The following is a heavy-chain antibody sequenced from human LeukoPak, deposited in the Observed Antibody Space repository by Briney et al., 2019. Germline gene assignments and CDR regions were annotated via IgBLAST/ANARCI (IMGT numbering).Heavy chain of an antibody. CDR2: ISSSSSYI. Sequence: PGGSLRLSCAASGFTFSSYSMNWVRQAPGKGLEWVSSISSSSSYIYYADSVKGRFTISRDNAKNSLYLQMNSLRAEDTAVYYCAKGTNKVNFYFDYWGQGTLVTVSS. CDR1: GFTFSSYS. V-gene: IGHV3-21*04. CDR3: AKGTNKVNFYFDY. D-gene: IGHD2-2*01. J-gene: IGHJ4*02.